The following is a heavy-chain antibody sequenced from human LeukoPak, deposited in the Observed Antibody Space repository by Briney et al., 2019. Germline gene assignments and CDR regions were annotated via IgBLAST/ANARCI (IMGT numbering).Heavy chain of an antibody. CDR3: AKVFRSYYYASGSYRHYYAMDV. J-gene: IGHJ6*02. CDR1: GFTFDDYN. CDR2: INWDGGST. D-gene: IGHD3-10*01. V-gene: IGHV3-43*01. Sequence: SGGSLRLSCAASGFTFDDYNMHWVRQPPGKGLEWVSLINWDGGSTYYADSVKGRFTISRDNKKNSLYLQMNSLRTEDTALYYCAKVFRSYYYASGSYRHYYAMDVWGQGTTVTVSS.